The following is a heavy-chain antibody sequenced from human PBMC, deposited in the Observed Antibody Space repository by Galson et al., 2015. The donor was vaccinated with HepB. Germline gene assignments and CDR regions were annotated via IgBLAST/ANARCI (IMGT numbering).Heavy chain of an antibody. CDR3: ARDPRSRTMVQGDVHYGLDV. V-gene: IGHV1-69*04. D-gene: IGHD3-10*01. J-gene: IGHJ6*02. CDR2: IIPVVDTV. CDR1: GGTFSSHE. Sequence: SVKVSCKASGGTFSSHEVNWVRQAQGQGLEWMGRIIPVVDTVNYAEKFQGRVTISADSSTSTAYMDLSNLTSGDTAVYYCARDPRSRTMVQGDVHYGLDVWGQGTTVAVSS.